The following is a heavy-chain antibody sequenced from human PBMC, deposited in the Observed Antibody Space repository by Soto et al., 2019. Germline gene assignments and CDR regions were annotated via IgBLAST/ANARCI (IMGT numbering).Heavy chain of an antibody. V-gene: IGHV3-30-3*01. CDR2: ISFEGHDK. J-gene: IGHJ4*02. CDR3: ARDRYLDSYAFDS. D-gene: IGHD3-9*01. Sequence: QVQLVESGGGVVQPGRSLRLSCAASGFTFSSYAMHWVRQAPGKGLDWVAVISFEGHDKYYADSVKGRFTISRDENENTLYLQMNSLRPEDTAVYYCARDRYLDSYAFDSWGQGTLVTISS. CDR1: GFTFSSYA.